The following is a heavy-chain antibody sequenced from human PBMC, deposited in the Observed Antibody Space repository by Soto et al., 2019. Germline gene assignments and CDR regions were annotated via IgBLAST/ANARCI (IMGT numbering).Heavy chain of an antibody. Sequence: GASVKVSCKASGGTFSSYAISWVRQAPGQGLEWMGGIIPIFGTANYAQKFQGRVTITADESTSTAYMELSSLRSEDTAVYYCARGSHEMATIPPFDYWGQGTLVTVSS. CDR1: GGTFSSYA. J-gene: IGHJ4*02. CDR3: ARGSHEMATIPPFDY. V-gene: IGHV1-69*13. CDR2: IIPIFGTA. D-gene: IGHD5-12*01.